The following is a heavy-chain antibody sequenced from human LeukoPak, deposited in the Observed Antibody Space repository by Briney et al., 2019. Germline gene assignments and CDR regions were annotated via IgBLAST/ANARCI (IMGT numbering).Heavy chain of an antibody. CDR3: ASARGVIITAPIFDY. Sequence: PSETLSLTCAVSSYSISSDYNWGWLRPPPEKGLEWTGISYHGGSTYYNPPLKGRVTISVDTAKNQFSLQLSCLTAAATAVHYCASARGVIITAPIFDYWGQGTLVTVSS. V-gene: IGHV4-38-2*01. D-gene: IGHD3-10*01. CDR1: SYSISSDYN. J-gene: IGHJ4*02. CDR2: SYHGGST.